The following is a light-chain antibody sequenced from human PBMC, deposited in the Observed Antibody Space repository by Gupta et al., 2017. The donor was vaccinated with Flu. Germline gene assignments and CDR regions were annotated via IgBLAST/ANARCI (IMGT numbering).Light chain of an antibody. V-gene: IGKV1-39*01. CDR1: QSIGRS. CDR3: QQVYSSPPH. J-gene: IGKJ2*01. Sequence: DIQMTQSPPSLSAFVGDRVTITCRASQSIGRSLNWYQQKPGKAPKLLISAASTLRIGVPSRFSGSGSGTDFTLTVSSLQHEDFATYYCQQVYSSPPHFGQGTKLEIK. CDR2: AAS.